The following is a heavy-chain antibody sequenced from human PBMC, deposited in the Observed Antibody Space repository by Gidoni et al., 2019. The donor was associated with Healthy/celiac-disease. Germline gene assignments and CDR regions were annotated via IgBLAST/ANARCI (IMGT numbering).Heavy chain of an antibody. CDR2: MTPIFGKA. Sequence: QVQLVQSGAEVKQPGSSVKVSCKASEGTFSSYAISWVRQAPGQGLEWMGGMTPIFGKANYAQKFQGRVTITADNSTSTAYMELSSLRSEDTAVYYCARDREAAPGWFDPWGQGTLVTVSS. J-gene: IGHJ5*02. CDR3: ARDREAAPGWFDP. D-gene: IGHD6-6*01. V-gene: IGHV1-69*06. CDR1: EGTFSSYA.